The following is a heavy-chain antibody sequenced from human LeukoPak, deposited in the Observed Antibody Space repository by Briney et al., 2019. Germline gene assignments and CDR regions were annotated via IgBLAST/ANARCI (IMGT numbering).Heavy chain of an antibody. D-gene: IGHD3-3*01. CDR1: GFTLSSHR. CDR3: AKDGGFWSDYSYFDY. V-gene: IGHV3-21*06. CDR2: ISSRSSFK. J-gene: IGHJ4*02. Sequence: GGSLRLSCAASGFTLSSHRMDWVRQAPGKGLEWVPSISSRSSFKDYADSVKGRFTISRDNAKNLLYLQMNSLRAEDTAVYFCAKDGGFWSDYSYFDYWGQGTQVTVSS.